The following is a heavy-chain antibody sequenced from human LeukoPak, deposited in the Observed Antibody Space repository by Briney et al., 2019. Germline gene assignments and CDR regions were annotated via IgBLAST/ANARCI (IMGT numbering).Heavy chain of an antibody. V-gene: IGHV1-18*01. CDR2: ISAYNGHT. Sequence: ASVKVSCKASGYTFTNYGISWVRQAPGQGLEWMGWISAYNGHTKYAQKLQGRVTVTTDTSTSTAYMELRSLRAEDTAVYYCARDGLPGHAFDIWGQGTMVTVSS. CDR1: GYTFTNYG. J-gene: IGHJ3*02. CDR3: ARDGLPGHAFDI.